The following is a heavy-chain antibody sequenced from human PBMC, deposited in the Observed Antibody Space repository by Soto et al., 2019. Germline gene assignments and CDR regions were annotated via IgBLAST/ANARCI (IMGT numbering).Heavy chain of an antibody. Sequence: EVQLLESGGGLVQPGGSLRVSCAASGFTFSDYSMSWVRQATGKGLEWVSSIHSSGDSTYYADSVKGRFTISRDNSKNTVFLLMNGLRAEDTAVYYCAKIVIPSAVNDAIDVWGQGTMVSVSS. D-gene: IGHD3-16*02. V-gene: IGHV3-23*01. CDR1: GFTFSDYS. J-gene: IGHJ3*01. CDR2: IHSSGDST. CDR3: AKIVIPSAVNDAIDV.